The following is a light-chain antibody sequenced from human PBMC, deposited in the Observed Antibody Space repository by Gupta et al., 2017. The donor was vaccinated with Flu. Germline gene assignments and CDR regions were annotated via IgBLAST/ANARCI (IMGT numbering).Light chain of an antibody. Sequence: QSVLTQPPSASGTPGQRVTISCSGSSSNIGGNTVNWYQQLPGTAPKLLIYSNNQRPSGVPDRFSGSKSGTSASLAISGFQSEDEADYYCAAWDDSLNGWVFGGGTKLTVL. V-gene: IGLV1-44*01. J-gene: IGLJ3*02. CDR3: AAWDDSLNGWV. CDR1: SSNIGGNT. CDR2: SNN.